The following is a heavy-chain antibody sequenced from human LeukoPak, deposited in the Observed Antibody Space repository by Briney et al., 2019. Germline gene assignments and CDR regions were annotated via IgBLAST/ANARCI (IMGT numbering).Heavy chain of an antibody. CDR1: GFTFSSYT. CDR2: ISFDGSNK. V-gene: IGHV3-30-3*01. J-gene: IGHJ5*02. D-gene: IGHD3-16*01. Sequence: PGGSLRLSCAASGFTFSSYTIHWVREPPGKGLEWVAVISFDGSNKYYADSVEGRFTISRDNSKNTLYLQMNSLRAEDTAVYYCAREELGSSLGFDPWGQGPLVTVSS. CDR3: AREELGSSLGFDP.